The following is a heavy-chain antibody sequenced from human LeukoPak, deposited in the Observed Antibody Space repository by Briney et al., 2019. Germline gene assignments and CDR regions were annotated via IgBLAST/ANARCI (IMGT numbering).Heavy chain of an antibody. CDR2: IYYSGST. CDR1: GGSISSYY. J-gene: IGHJ5*02. V-gene: IGHV4-59*12. Sequence: SETLSLTCTVSGGSISSYYWSWIRQPPGKGLEWIGYIYYSGSTNYNPSLKSRVTISVDTSKNQFSLKLSSVTAADTAVYYCARGGAAAGTWVSWFDPWGQGTLVTVSS. D-gene: IGHD6-13*01. CDR3: ARGGAAAGTWVSWFDP.